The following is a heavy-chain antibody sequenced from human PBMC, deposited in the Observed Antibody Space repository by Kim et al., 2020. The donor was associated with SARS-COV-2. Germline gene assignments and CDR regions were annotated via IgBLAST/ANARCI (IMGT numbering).Heavy chain of an antibody. Sequence: RGSLRLSCAASGFTFSRYAMSWVRQAPGKGPEWIAAVNNGGNAYYANSAKGRFTVSRDNNRNTLDLQMNSLTAEDTALYFCAKDHPSSGWPTFDSWGQGT. V-gene: IGHV3-23*01. CDR1: GFTFSRYA. J-gene: IGHJ4*02. CDR3: AKDHPSSGWPTFDS. D-gene: IGHD6-19*01. CDR2: VNNGGNA.